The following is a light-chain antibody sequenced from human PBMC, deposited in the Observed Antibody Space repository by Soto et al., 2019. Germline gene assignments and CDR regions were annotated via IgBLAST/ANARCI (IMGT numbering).Light chain of an antibody. CDR3: ASWDDRLGAVI. CDR1: ISDIGGYNF. V-gene: IGLV2-14*01. Sequence: QSVLTQPASVSGSPGQSITISCTGTISDIGGYNFISWYQHHPGKAPKLVIYDVNNRPSGISYRFSGSKSGNTASLTISGLQAEDEADYYCASWDDRLGAVIFGGGTKLTVL. CDR2: DVN. J-gene: IGLJ2*01.